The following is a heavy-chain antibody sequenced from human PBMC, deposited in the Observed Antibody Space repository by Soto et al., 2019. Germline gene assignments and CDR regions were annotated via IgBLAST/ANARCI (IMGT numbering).Heavy chain of an antibody. V-gene: IGHV1-2*02. CDR2: INPNSGGT. D-gene: IGHD2-21*02. Sequence: ASVKVSCKASGYTFTGYYMHWVRQAPGQGLEWMGWINPNSGGTTYAQKFLGRVTVTRDTSTTTVFMELSSLRSDDTAVYYCARGGHIAVVTASFDYWGQGTLVTVSS. CDR3: ARGGHIAVVTASFDY. J-gene: IGHJ4*02. CDR1: GYTFTGYY.